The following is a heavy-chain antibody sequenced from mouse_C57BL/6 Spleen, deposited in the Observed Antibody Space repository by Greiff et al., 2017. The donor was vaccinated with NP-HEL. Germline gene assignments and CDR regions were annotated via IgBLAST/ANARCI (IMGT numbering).Heavy chain of an antibody. D-gene: IGHD2-5*01. Sequence: VQLKQSEGGLVQPGSSMKLSCTASGFTFSDYYMAWVRQVPEKGLEWVANINYDGSSTYYLDSLKSRFIISRDNAKNILYLQLSSLKSEDTATYYCAREPLYSNYYFDDWGQGTTLTVSS. CDR1: GFTFSDYY. CDR3: AREPLYSNYYFDD. J-gene: IGHJ2*01. CDR2: INYDGSST. V-gene: IGHV5-16*01.